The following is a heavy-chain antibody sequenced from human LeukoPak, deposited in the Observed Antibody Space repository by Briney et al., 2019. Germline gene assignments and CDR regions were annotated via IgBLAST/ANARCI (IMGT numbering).Heavy chain of an antibody. D-gene: IGHD6-19*01. CDR1: GYTFTGYY. CDR2: INPNSGGT. CDR3: ARDIAVAGSDNFDY. Sequence: ASVKVSCKASGYTFTGYYMHWVRQAPGQGLEWMGWINPNSGGTNYAQKFQGRVTMTRDTSISTVYMELSRLRSDDTAVYYCARDIAVAGSDNFDYWGQGTLVTVSS. V-gene: IGHV1-2*02. J-gene: IGHJ4*02.